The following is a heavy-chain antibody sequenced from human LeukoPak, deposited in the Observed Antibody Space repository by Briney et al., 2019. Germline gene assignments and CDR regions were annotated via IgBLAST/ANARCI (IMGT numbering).Heavy chain of an antibody. CDR2: IYYSGST. Sequence: PSETLSLTCTVSGGSISSGDSYWSWIRQPPGKGLEWIGYIYYSGSTYYNPSLKSRVTISVDTSKNQFSLKLSSVTAADTAVYYCARAFGSPPPTYYFDYWGQGTLVTVSS. J-gene: IGHJ4*02. CDR1: GGSISSGDSY. D-gene: IGHD3-16*01. V-gene: IGHV4-30-4*08. CDR3: ARAFGSPPPTYYFDY.